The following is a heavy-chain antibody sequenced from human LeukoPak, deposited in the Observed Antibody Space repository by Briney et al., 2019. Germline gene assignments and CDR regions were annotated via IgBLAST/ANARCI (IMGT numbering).Heavy chain of an antibody. D-gene: IGHD2-2*01. CDR3: ARAYCSSTSCRLDY. V-gene: IGHV3-74*01. Sequence: GGSLRLSCAASGFTFSNYWMHWVRQAPGKGLVWVSRINGDGSSRSYADSVKGRFTISRDNAKNTLYLQANSLRAEDTSVYYCARAYCSSTSCRLDYWSQGTLVTVSS. CDR2: INGDGSSR. J-gene: IGHJ4*02. CDR1: GFTFSNYW.